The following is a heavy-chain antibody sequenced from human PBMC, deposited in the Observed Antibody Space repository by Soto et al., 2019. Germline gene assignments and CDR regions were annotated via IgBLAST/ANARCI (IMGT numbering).Heavy chain of an antibody. D-gene: IGHD3-10*01. Sequence: GASVKVSCKASGYTFTSYAMNWVRQAPGQGLEWMGWINTNTGNPTYAQGFTGRFVFSLDTSVSTAYLQICSLKAEDTAVYYCAREMSYYYGPGSYQWFDPWGQGTLVTVST. V-gene: IGHV7-4-1*01. J-gene: IGHJ5*02. CDR3: AREMSYYYGPGSYQWFDP. CDR1: GYTFTSYA. CDR2: INTNTGNP.